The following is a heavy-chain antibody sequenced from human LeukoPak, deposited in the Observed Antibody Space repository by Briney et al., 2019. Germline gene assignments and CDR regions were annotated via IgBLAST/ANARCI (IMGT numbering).Heavy chain of an antibody. J-gene: IGHJ6*02. D-gene: IGHD2/OR15-2a*01. CDR3: AAGKNRPHYYYGMDV. V-gene: IGHV4-59*08. CDR1: GGSISSYY. CDR2: IYYSGST. Sequence: PSETLSLTCTVSGGSISSYYWSWIRQPPGKGLEWIGYIYYSGSTNYNPSLKSRVTISVDTSKNQFSLKLSSVTAADTAVYYCAAGKNRPHYYYGMDVWGQGTTVTVSS.